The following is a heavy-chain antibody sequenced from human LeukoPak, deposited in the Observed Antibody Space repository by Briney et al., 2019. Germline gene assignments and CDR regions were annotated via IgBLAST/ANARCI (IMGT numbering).Heavy chain of an antibody. Sequence: PGGSLRLSCAASGFTVITNDMTWVRQAPGKGLEWVSVLYSDGNTKYADSVQGRFTISRDNAKNSLFLQMNSLRAEDTALYHCARDTPSGTYFFDYWGQGTLLTVSS. CDR2: LYSDGNT. V-gene: IGHV3-53*01. CDR3: ARDTPSGTYFFDY. CDR1: GFTVITND. J-gene: IGHJ4*02. D-gene: IGHD1-26*01.